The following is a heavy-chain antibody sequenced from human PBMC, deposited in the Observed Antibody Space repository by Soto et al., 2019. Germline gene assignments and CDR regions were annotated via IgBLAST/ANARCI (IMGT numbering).Heavy chain of an antibody. V-gene: IGHV1-69*02. Sequence: SVKVSCKASGGTFSSYTISWVRQAPGQGLEWMGRIIPILGIANYAQKFQGRVTITADKSTSTAYMELSSLRSEDTAVYYCAWRGCSGGSCYRQDYYMDVWGKGTTVTVSS. CDR2: IIPILGIA. CDR1: GGTFSSYT. D-gene: IGHD2-15*01. CDR3: AWRGCSGGSCYRQDYYMDV. J-gene: IGHJ6*03.